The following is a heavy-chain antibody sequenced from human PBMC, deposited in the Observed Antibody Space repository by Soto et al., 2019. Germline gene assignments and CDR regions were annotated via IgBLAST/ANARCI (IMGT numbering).Heavy chain of an antibody. CDR3: ARDRGGDYPPYYYYGMDV. CDR1: GFTFSSYA. J-gene: IGHJ6*02. Sequence: GGSLRLSCAASGFTFSSYAMHWVRQAPGKGLEWVAVISYDGSNKYYADSVKGRFTISRDNSKNTLYLQMNSLRAEDTAVYYCARDRGGDYPPYYYYGMDVWGQGTTVTVS. V-gene: IGHV3-30-3*01. CDR2: ISYDGSNK. D-gene: IGHD4-17*01.